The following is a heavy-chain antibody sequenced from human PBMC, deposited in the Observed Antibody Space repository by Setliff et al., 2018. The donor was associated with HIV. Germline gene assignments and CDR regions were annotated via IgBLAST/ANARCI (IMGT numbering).Heavy chain of an antibody. J-gene: IGHJ6*03. CDR1: GFTFSNYW. CDR2: INQDGSEK. D-gene: IGHD2-15*01. Sequence: GGSLRLSCAASGFTFSNYWMSWVRQAPGKGLEWVANINQDGSEKHYVDSVKGRFTISRDNAKNSLYLHMNSLRAEDTAVYYCARDRSGGRRYYYYYYMDVWGKGTTVTVSS. V-gene: IGHV3-7*05. CDR3: ARDRSGGRRYYYYYYMDV.